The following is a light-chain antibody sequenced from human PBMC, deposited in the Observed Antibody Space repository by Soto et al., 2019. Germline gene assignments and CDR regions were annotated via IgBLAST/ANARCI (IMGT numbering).Light chain of an antibody. CDR2: DTT. CDR1: TGDVTNGPY. Sequence: QAVVTQEPSLTVSPGGTVSLTCGSSTGDVTNGPYPYWFQQKPGQAPRTLIYDTTNRHSWTPARFSGSLLGGKDALTLSGAQPEDEAEYYCLLSYNGPYVFGTGTK. CDR3: LLSYNGPYV. J-gene: IGLJ1*01. V-gene: IGLV7-46*01.